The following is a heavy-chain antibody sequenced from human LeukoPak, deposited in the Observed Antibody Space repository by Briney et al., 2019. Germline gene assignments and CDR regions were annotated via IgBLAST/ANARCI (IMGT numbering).Heavy chain of an antibody. V-gene: IGHV3-48*03. J-gene: IGHJ3*02. CDR2: LISSGIIT. CDR3: AKKRVDDERMKASDAFDI. D-gene: IGHD2-15*01. CDR1: GFTFRSYE. Sequence: GGSLRLSCAASGFTFRSYEMNWVRKGPGKGWERGSYLISSGIITYHADSMKGRFTISRDNAKNSLYLQMNSLIAEDTAVYYCAKKRVDDERMKASDAFDIWGQGTMVTVSS.